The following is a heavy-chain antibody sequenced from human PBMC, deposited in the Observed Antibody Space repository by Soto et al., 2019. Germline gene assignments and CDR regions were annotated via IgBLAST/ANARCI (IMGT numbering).Heavy chain of an antibody. Sequence: QVQLVQSGAEVKKPGASVKVSCKASGYTFTSYAMHWVRQAPGQRLEWMGWINAGNGNTKYSQKFQGRVTITRDTSASTAYMELSSLRSEDTAVYYCARATETPRTEETVYFDYWGQGTLVTVSS. CDR2: INAGNGNT. V-gene: IGHV1-3*01. CDR3: ARATETPRTEETVYFDY. J-gene: IGHJ4*02. CDR1: GYTFTSYA.